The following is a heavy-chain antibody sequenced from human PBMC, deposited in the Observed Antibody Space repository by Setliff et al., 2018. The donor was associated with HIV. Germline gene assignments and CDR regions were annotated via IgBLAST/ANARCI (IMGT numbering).Heavy chain of an antibody. J-gene: IGHJ4*02. Sequence: AASVKVSCKASGYTFTSYAMHWVRQAPGQRLEWMGWINAGNGNTKYSQKFQGRLTITADKFTSTAYMELSSLRSEDTAVYYCATLRINRDGSPGKAFDYWGQGTLVTVSS. D-gene: IGHD5-12*01. CDR3: ATLRINRDGSPGKAFDY. CDR1: GYTFTSYA. CDR2: INAGNGNT. V-gene: IGHV1-3*01.